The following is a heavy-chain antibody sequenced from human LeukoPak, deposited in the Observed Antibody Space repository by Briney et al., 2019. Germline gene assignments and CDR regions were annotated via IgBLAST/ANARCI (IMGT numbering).Heavy chain of an antibody. Sequence: GGSLRLSCTGSEFNLRSYWMSWVRQAPGKGLEWVANIQQDGTEKYYVDSVRGRLTISRDNAKNSLYLQMNSLRAEDTAVYYRSRKRFYFYWCCYSGAPTLWGQGTLVTVSS. CDR3: SRKRFYFYWCCYSGAPTL. J-gene: IGHJ4*02. V-gene: IGHV3-7*01. D-gene: IGHD3-3*01. CDR1: EFNLRSYW. CDR2: IQQDGTEK.